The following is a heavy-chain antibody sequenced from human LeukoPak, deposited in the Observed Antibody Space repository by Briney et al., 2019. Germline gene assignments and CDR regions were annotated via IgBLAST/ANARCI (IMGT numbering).Heavy chain of an antibody. D-gene: IGHD2-2*02. CDR3: ASSDDIHYMDV. CDR2: IYYSGST. J-gene: IGHJ6*03. CDR1: GGSISSADYF. Sequence: SETLSLTCTVSGGSISSADYFWSWIRQPPGKGLEWIGYIYYSGSTYYKPSLKSRVTISLDTSKNQFSLKLSSVTAADTAVYYCASSDDIHYMDVWGKGTTITVSS. V-gene: IGHV4-30-4*01.